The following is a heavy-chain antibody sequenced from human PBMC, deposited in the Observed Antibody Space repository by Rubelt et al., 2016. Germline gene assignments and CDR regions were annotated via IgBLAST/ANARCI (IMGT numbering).Heavy chain of an antibody. J-gene: IGHJ4*02. V-gene: IGHV4-39*07. CDR1: GDSIDSSNYF. CDR2: IHYGGST. D-gene: IGHD4-17*01. Sequence: QLQLQESGPGLVKPSETLSVNCTVSGDSIDSSNYFWAWIRQPPGKGLEWIGSIHYGGSTYYNLSTASRVHITVDMPKNLFSRKVTSVTAADTAVYYCARDPGDYGDYSLDYWGQGTLVTVSS. CDR3: ARDPGDYGDYSLDY.